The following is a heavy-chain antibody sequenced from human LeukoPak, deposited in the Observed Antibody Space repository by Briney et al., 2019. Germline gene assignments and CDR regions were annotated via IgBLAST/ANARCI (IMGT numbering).Heavy chain of an antibody. D-gene: IGHD3-22*01. CDR3: AKDSDSSGYLARRLDDAFDI. Sequence: GGSLRLSCAASGFTFSILDMSWVRQAPGKGLEWVSAISGNGGRTYYADSVKGRFTISRDNSKNTLYLQMNSLRAEDTAVYYCAKDSDSSGYLARRLDDAFDIWGQGTMVTVSS. CDR2: ISGNGGRT. J-gene: IGHJ3*02. V-gene: IGHV3-23*01. CDR1: GFTFSILD.